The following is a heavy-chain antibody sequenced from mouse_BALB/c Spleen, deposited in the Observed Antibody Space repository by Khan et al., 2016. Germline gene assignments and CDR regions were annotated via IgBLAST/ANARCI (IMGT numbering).Heavy chain of an antibody. Sequence: EVELVESGGGLVKPGGSLKLSCAASGFTFSDYYMYWVRQTPEKRLEWVATISDGGSYTYYPASVKGRFTISSDNAKNNLYLQMSSLKSEDTAMYYCARDRYDYFDYWGQGTTLTVSS. V-gene: IGHV5-4*02. CDR1: GFTFSDYY. J-gene: IGHJ2*01. CDR2: ISDGGSYT. D-gene: IGHD2-14*01. CDR3: ARDRYDYFDY.